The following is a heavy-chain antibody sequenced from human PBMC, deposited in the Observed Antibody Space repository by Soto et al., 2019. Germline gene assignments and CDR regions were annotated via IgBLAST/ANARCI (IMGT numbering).Heavy chain of an antibody. J-gene: IGHJ4*01. CDR3: ARGEQYSGRIFDY. CDR1: GDSVSSNSAG. CDR2: TYYRSKWYY. Sequence: SQTLSLTCAITGDSVSSNSAGWSWIRQSPSRGLEWLGRTYYRSKWYYEYAVSVRGRITINPDTSKNQYSLQLNSVTPEDTAVYFCARGEQYSGRIFDYWGQGTLVTVSS. V-gene: IGHV6-1*01. D-gene: IGHD1-26*01.